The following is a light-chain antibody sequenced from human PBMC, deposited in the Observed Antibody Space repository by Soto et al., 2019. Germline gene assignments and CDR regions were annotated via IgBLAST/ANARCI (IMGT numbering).Light chain of an antibody. V-gene: IGLV2-11*01. J-gene: IGLJ1*01. CDR2: DVS. CDR1: SSDVGGYNY. CDR3: CAYAGTTRV. Sequence: QSVLTQPPSVSGSPGQSVTISCTGTSSDVGGYNYVSWYQQLPGKAPKLMIYDVSKRPSGVPDRFSGSNSGNTASLTISGLQAEDDADYYCCAYAGTTRVFGAGTKLTVL.